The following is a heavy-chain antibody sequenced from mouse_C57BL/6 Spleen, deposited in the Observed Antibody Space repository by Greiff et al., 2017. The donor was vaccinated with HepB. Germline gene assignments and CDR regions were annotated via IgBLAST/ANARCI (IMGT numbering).Heavy chain of an antibody. V-gene: IGHV1-80*01. J-gene: IGHJ4*01. CDR2: IYPGDGDT. CDR1: GYAFSSYW. Sequence: QVQLQQSGAELVKPGASVKISCKASGYAFSSYWMNWVKQRPGKGLEWIGQIYPGDGDTNYNGKFKGKATLTADKSSSTAYMQLSSLTSEDSAVYFCARDWADYYAMDYWGQGTSVTVSS. D-gene: IGHD4-1*01. CDR3: ARDWADYYAMDY.